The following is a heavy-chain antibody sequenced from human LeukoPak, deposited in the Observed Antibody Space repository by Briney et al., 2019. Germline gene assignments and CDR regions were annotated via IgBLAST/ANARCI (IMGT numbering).Heavy chain of an antibody. V-gene: IGHV3-53*01. CDR3: ARENRGYSWKNYYYYLDV. CDR1: GFTFSSYA. D-gene: IGHD5-18*01. Sequence: GGSLRLSCAASGFTFSSYAMSWVHQAPGKGLEWVSVIYSGGSTYYADSVKGRFTISRDNSKNTLYLQMNSLRAEDTAVYYCARENRGYSWKNYYYYLDVWGKGTTVTVSS. J-gene: IGHJ6*03. CDR2: IYSGGST.